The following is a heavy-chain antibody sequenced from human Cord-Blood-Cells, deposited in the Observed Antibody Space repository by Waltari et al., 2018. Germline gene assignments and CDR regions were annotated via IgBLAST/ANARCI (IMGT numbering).Heavy chain of an antibody. CDR2: IYYSGST. V-gene: IGHV4-61*01. CDR3: VRGRGGVRGVLPNHNWFDP. CDR1: GGSVSSGSYY. Sequence: QVQLQESGPGLVKPSETLSLTCTVSGGSVSSGSYYWSWIRQPPGKGLEWIGYIYYSGSTNYNPSLKSRVTISVDTSKNQFSLKLSSVTAADTAVYYCVRGRGGVRGVLPNHNWFDPWGQGTLVTVSS. D-gene: IGHD3-10*01. J-gene: IGHJ5*02.